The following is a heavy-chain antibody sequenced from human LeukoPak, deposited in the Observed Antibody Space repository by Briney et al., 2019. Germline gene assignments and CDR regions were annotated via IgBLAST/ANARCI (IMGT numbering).Heavy chain of an antibody. CDR2: IYYSGST. CDR1: GGSISSSSYY. J-gene: IGHJ4*02. CDR3: ARAGYSSSWYYFDY. Sequence: PSETLSLTCTVSGGSISSSSYYWGWIRQPPGKGLEWIGSIYYSGSTYYNPSLKSRVTISGDTSKNRFSLKLSSVTAADTAVYYCARAGYSSSWYYFDYWGQGTLVTVSS. D-gene: IGHD6-13*01. V-gene: IGHV4-39*07.